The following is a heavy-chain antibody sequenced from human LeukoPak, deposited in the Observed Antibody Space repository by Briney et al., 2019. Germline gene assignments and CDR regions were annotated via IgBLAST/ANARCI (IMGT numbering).Heavy chain of an antibody. J-gene: IGHJ4*02. CDR3: ASIDVVTTSPFDY. Sequence: SETLSLTCAVYGGSFSGYYWSWIRQPPGKGLEWIGEINHSGSTNYNPSLKSRVTISVDTSKNQFSLKLSSVTAADTAVYYCASIDVVTTSPFDYWGQGTLVTVSS. CDR1: GGSFSGYY. CDR2: INHSGST. V-gene: IGHV4-34*01. D-gene: IGHD4-23*01.